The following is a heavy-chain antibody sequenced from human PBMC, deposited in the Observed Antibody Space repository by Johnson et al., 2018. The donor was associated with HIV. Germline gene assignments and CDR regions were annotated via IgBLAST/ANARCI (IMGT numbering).Heavy chain of an antibody. J-gene: IGHJ3*02. CDR3: AKAWGSWIAAAGTSAFDI. V-gene: IGHV3-30-3*01. CDR2: ISYDGSNK. CDR1: GFTFSSYA. D-gene: IGHD6-13*01. Sequence: QVQLVESGGGVVQPGRSLRLSCAASGFTFSSYAMHWVRQAPGKGLEWVAVISYDGSNKYYADSVKGRFTISRDNSKNTLYLQMNSLRAEDTDVYYCAKAWGSWIAAAGTSAFDIWGQGTMVTVSS.